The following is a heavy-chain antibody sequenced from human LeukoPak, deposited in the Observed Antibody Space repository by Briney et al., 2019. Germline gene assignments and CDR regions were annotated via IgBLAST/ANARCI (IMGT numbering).Heavy chain of an antibody. J-gene: IGHJ4*02. CDR2: INHSGST. CDR3: ARSLRRSSPLDY. Sequence: SETLSLTCAVYGGSFSGYYWSWIRQPPGKGLEWIGEINHSGSTIYNPSLKSRVTISVDTSKNQFSLKLSSVTAADTAVYYCARSLRRSSPLDYWGQGTLVTVSS. CDR1: GGSFSGYY. V-gene: IGHV4-34*01.